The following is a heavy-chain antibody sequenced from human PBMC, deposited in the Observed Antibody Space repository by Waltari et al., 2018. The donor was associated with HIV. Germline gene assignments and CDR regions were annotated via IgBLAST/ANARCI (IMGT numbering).Heavy chain of an antibody. J-gene: IGHJ6*02. CDR1: GGTFSSYA. V-gene: IGHV1-69*01. Sequence: QVQLVQSGAEVKKPGSPVKVSFKAYGGTFSSYAHSRVRPAPGQGLEWMGGIIPIFGTANYAQKFQGRVTITADESTSTAYMELSSLRSEDTAVYYCARIARGYYYYGMDVWGQGTTVTVSS. CDR2: IIPIFGTA. CDR3: ARIARGYYYYGMDV. D-gene: IGHD2-21*01.